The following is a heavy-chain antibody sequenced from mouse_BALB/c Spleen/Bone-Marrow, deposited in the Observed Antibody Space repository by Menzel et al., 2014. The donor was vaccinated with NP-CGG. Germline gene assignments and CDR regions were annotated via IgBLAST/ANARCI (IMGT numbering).Heavy chain of an antibody. CDR3: ARAPLLRLRNYFDY. J-gene: IGHJ2*01. D-gene: IGHD1-2*01. V-gene: IGHV1-7*01. Sequence: QVHVKQSRAELAKPGASVKMSCKASGYTFTSYWMHWVKQRPGQGLEWIGYINPNTGYTEYNQKFKDKATLTADKSSSTAYMQLSSLTSEDSAVYYCARAPLLRLRNYFDYWGQGTTLTVSS. CDR1: GYTFTSYW. CDR2: INPNTGYT.